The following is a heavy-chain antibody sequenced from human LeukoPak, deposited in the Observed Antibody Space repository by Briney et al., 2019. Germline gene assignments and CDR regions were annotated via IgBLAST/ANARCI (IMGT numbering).Heavy chain of an antibody. J-gene: IGHJ5*02. D-gene: IGHD3-16*01. CDR3: ARGRKAYRKTPNWFDP. Sequence: GASVKVSCKASGYTFTSYDISWVRQATGQGLEWMGWMNPNSGNTGYAQKFQGRVTITRNTSISTAYMELSSLRSEDTAVYYCARGRKAYRKTPNWFDPWGQGTLVTVSS. V-gene: IGHV1-8*03. CDR2: MNPNSGNT. CDR1: GYTFTSYD.